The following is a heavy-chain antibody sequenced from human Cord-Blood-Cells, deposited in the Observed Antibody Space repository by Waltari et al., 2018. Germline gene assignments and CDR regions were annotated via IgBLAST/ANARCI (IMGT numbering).Heavy chain of an antibody. CDR2: IKSKTDGGTT. CDR3: TPGGAGDY. J-gene: IGHJ4*02. D-gene: IGHD3-16*01. CDR1: GCPLSNAW. Sequence: EVQLVESGGGLVKPGGSLRLACAAAGCPLSNAWMSWVRQAPGKGLEWVGRIKSKTDGGTTDYAAPVKGRFTISRDDSKNTLYLQMNSLKTEDTAVYYCTPGGAGDYWGQGTLVTVSS. V-gene: IGHV3-15*01.